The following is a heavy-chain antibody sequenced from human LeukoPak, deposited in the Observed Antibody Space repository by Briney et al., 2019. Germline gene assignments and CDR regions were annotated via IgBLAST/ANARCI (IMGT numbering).Heavy chain of an antibody. J-gene: IGHJ4*02. CDR3: ASATIFGVVIYY. CDR2: ISYDGSNK. CDR1: GFTFSSYA. Sequence: GGSLRLSCAASGFTFSSYAMHWVRQAPGKGLEWVAVISYDGSNKYYADSMKGRFTISRDNSKNTLYLQMNSLRAEDTAVYYCASATIFGVVIYYWGQGTLVTVSS. V-gene: IGHV3-30*04. D-gene: IGHD3-3*01.